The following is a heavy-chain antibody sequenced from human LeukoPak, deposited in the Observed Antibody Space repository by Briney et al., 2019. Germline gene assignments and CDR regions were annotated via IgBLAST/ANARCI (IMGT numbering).Heavy chain of an antibody. CDR2: IYPGDSDT. CDR3: ARQSDFRLDY. V-gene: IGHV5-51*01. CDR1: GYTSSSYW. Sequence: GESLKISCKGSGYTSSSYWIGWVRQMPGKGLEWMGIIYPGDSDTRYSPSLQGQVTISVDTSIGTAYLQWSSLKASDTAIYYCARQSDFRLDYWGQGTLVTVSS. J-gene: IGHJ4*02. D-gene: IGHD3-3*01.